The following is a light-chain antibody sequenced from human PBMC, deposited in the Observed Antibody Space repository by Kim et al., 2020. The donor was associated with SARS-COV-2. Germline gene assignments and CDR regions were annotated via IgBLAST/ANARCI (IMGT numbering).Light chain of an antibody. CDR2: KAS. J-gene: IGKJ1*01. CDR3: QQYNSYPWT. CDR1: QSISSW. Sequence: DIQMTQSPSTLSASVGDRDTITCRASQSISSWLAWYQQKPGKTPNLLIYKASSLETRVPSRFSGSGSGTEFTLTISSLQPDDFATYYCQQYNSYPWTFGQGTKVDIK. V-gene: IGKV1-5*03.